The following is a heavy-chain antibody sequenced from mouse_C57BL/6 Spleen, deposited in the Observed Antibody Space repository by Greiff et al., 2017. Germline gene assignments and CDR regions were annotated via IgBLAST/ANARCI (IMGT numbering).Heavy chain of an antibody. D-gene: IGHD2-2*01. Sequence: EVHLVESGGGLVKPGGSLKLSCAASGFTFSDYGMLWVRQAPEKGLEWVAYISSGSSTIYYADTVKGRFTISRDNAKNTLFLQMTSLRSEDTAMYYCARRRDYGYDSYYFDYWGQGTTLTVSS. V-gene: IGHV5-17*01. CDR1: GFTFSDYG. J-gene: IGHJ2*01. CDR3: ARRRDYGYDSYYFDY. CDR2: ISSGSSTI.